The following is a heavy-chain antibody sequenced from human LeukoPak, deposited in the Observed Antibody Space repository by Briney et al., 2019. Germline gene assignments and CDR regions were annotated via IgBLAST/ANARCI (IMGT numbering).Heavy chain of an antibody. Sequence: GASVKVSCKASGYTFTRYGITWVRQAPGQGLEWMGWISVYNGNTNYAQKLQGRGTMTTEISTSTAYMELRSLRSDDTAIYYCAKLAYGANFFDYWGQGTLVTVSS. CDR1: GYTFTRYG. J-gene: IGHJ4*02. D-gene: IGHD4/OR15-4a*01. V-gene: IGHV1-18*01. CDR2: ISVYNGNT. CDR3: AKLAYGANFFDY.